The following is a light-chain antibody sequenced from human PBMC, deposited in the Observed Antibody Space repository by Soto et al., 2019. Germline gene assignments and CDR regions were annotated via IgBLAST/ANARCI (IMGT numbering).Light chain of an antibody. V-gene: IGKV2D-29*01. CDR1: QTARHSDGRTY. J-gene: IGKJ2*01. CDR2: EVS. CDR3: MQNIDLPPT. Sequence: DIVMTQIPLSLSVTPGRAASISCKSSQTARHSDGRTYLYWYRQKPGQPPHLLIYEVSNRFSGVPERFSGSGSGTDFTLNISRVEADDVGVYYCMQNIDLPPTFGQGTKLRSN.